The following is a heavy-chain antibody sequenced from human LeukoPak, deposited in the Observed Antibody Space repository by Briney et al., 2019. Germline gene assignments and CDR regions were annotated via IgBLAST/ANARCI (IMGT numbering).Heavy chain of an antibody. CDR2: LNPNSGDT. V-gene: IGHV1-2*02. D-gene: IGHD3-10*01. Sequence: ASVKVSCKVSGYSFTDYYVHWVRQAPGRGLEWVGLLNPNSGDTNYAQKFQGRVTMIRDTSINTAYMELSRLRSDDTAVYYCARMYYYGSGTYYGDYWGQGTLVTVSS. CDR3: ARMYYYGSGTYYGDY. J-gene: IGHJ4*02. CDR1: GYSFTDYY.